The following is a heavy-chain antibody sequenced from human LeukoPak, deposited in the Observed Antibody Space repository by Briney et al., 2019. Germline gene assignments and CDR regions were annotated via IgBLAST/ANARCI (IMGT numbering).Heavy chain of an antibody. CDR3: ARAGYGSGKYYFDY. CDR2: IYYSGNT. J-gene: IGHJ4*02. Sequence: SETLSLTCTVPGGSISSYYWSWIRQPPGKGLEWIGYIYYSGNTNYNPSLKSRVTMSVDTSKNQFSLKLSSVTAADTAVYYCARAGYGSGKYYFDYWGQGTLVTVSS. CDR1: GGSISSYY. V-gene: IGHV4-59*08. D-gene: IGHD3-10*01.